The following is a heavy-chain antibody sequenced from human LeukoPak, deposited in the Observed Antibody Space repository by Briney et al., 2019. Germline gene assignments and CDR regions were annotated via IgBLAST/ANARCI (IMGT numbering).Heavy chain of an antibody. D-gene: IGHD6-19*01. J-gene: IGHJ4*02. V-gene: IGHV3-23*01. Sequence: GGALRLSCVASGFNFNNYAMSWVRQAPGKGLEWVSSISTTGGNTYYAHSVKGRFTISRDKSENTMFLQMNGLRAEDTAVYYCAKDAMAGTGTFDYWGQGTLVTVSS. CDR2: ISTTGGNT. CDR3: AKDAMAGTGTFDY. CDR1: GFNFNNYA.